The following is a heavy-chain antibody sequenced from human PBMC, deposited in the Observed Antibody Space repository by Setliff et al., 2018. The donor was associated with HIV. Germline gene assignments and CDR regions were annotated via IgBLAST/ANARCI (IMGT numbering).Heavy chain of an antibody. J-gene: IGHJ4*02. CDR2: IYYSGST. CDR3: VRDAAGTYPGDPQCFDF. CDR1: GGSISSHY. D-gene: IGHD3-10*01. V-gene: IGHV4-59*11. Sequence: SETLSLTCTVSGGSISSHYWSWIRQPPGKGLEWIGYIYYSGSTNYNPSLKSRVTISVDTSKNQFSLELTSVTPADTAVYYCVRDAAGTYPGDPQCFDFWGQGALVTVSS.